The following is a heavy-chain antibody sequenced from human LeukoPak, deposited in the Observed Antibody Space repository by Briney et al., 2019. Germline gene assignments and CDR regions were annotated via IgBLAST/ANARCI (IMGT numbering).Heavy chain of an antibody. CDR3: ARDPDYWDAFDI. CDR2: IYSGGST. D-gene: IGHD4-11*01. Sequence: GGSLRLSCAASGFTVSTNYMSWVRQAPGKGLEWLSVIYSGGSTYYADSVKGRFTISRDNSENTVYLQMNSLRAEDTAVYYCARDPDYWDAFDIWGQGTMVTVSS. CDR1: GFTVSTNY. V-gene: IGHV3-66*01. J-gene: IGHJ3*02.